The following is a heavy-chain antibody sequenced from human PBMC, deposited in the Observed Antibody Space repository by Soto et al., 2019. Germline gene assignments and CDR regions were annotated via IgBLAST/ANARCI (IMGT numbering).Heavy chain of an antibody. Sequence: GGSLRLSCAASGFTFSSYAMSWVRQAPGKGLEWVSAISGSGGSTYYADSVKGRFTISRDNSKNTLYLQMNSLRAEDTAVYYCAKLKSWLLLPGGYGMDVWGQGTTVTVSS. D-gene: IGHD3-22*01. CDR1: GFTFSSYA. V-gene: IGHV3-23*01. J-gene: IGHJ6*02. CDR3: AKLKSWLLLPGGYGMDV. CDR2: ISGSGGST.